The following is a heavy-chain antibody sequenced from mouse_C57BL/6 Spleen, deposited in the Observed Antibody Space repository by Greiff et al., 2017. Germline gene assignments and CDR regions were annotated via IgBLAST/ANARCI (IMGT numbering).Heavy chain of an antibody. CDR3: ARDYGSSYNWYFDV. CDR2: IYPGDGDT. D-gene: IGHD1-1*01. J-gene: IGHJ1*03. Sequence: QVQLQQSGPELVKPGASVKISCKASGYAFSSSWMNWVKQRPGKGLEGIGRIYPGDGDTNYNGKFTGKATLTADKSSSTAYMQLSSLTSEDSAVYFSARDYGSSYNWYFDVWGTGTTVTVSS. CDR1: GYAFSSSW. V-gene: IGHV1-82*01.